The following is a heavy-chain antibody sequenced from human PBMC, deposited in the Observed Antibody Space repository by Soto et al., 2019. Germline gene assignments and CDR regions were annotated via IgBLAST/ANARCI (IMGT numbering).Heavy chain of an antibody. CDR1: GGSISSGGYS. CDR2: IYHSGST. CDR3: ARYLGGLDI. V-gene: IGHV4-30-2*01. D-gene: IGHD2-15*01. J-gene: IGHJ3*02. Sequence: QLQLHESGSGLVKPSQTLSLTCAVSGGSISSGGYSWSWIRQPPGKGLEWIGYIYHSGSTYYNPSLKSRVTISVDRSKNQFSLKLSSVTAAYTGVYYCARYLGGLDIWGQGTMVTVSS.